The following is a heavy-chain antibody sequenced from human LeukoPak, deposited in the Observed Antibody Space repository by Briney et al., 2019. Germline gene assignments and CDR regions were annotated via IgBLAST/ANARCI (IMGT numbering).Heavy chain of an antibody. CDR2: IYPGDSDT. CDR3: ASQYSTTWYANYYYFGMDV. V-gene: IGHV5-51*01. CDR1: GYSFTSYW. Sequence: GESLKISCKASGYSFTSYWIGWVRQMPGKGLEWMGIIYPGDSDTRYSPSFQGQVTISADKSISTAYLQWSSLKASDTAMYYCASQYSTTWYANYYYFGMDVWGQGNTVTVSS. J-gene: IGHJ6*02. D-gene: IGHD6-13*01.